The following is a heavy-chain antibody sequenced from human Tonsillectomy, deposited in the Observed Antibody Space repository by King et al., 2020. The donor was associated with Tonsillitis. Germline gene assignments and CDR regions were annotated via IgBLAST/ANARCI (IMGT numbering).Heavy chain of an antibody. D-gene: IGHD1-20*01. CDR1: GYTLTELS. J-gene: IGHJ6*02. V-gene: IGHV1-24*01. Sequence: QLVQSGAEVKKPGASVKVSCKVSGYTLTELSMHWVRQAPGKGLEWMGGFDPEDGETIYAQKFQGRVTMTEDTSTDTAYMELSSLRSEDTAVYYCATYTGGITGTLKYYYYYGMDVWGQGTTVTVSS. CDR3: ATYTGGITGTLKYYYYYGMDV. CDR2: FDPEDGET.